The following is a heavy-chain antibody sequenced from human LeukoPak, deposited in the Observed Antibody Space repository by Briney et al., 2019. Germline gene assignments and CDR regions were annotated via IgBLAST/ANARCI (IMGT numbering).Heavy chain of an antibody. Sequence: PSETLSLTGTVSGGSISSSNYCWDWIRQPPGKGLEWIGSLCYSGNTYQNPSLKSRLTISGDTSQNQFSLRLSSVTAAGTAVYYCTTRYGDHDYVDYWGQGTLVTVSS. CDR3: TTRYGDHDYVDY. CDR1: GGSISSSNYC. J-gene: IGHJ4*02. D-gene: IGHD5-12*01. V-gene: IGHV4-39*01. CDR2: LCYSGNT.